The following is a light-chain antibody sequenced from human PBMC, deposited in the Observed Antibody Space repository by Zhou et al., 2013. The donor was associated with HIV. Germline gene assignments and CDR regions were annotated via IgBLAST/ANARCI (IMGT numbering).Light chain of an antibody. CDR1: QSISSN. Sequence: ELVMTQSPATLSVSPGERATLSCRVSQSISSNLAWYQEKPGQAPRLLIYGASTRATGIPARFSGSGSGTEFTLTISSLQSEDFAVYYCQQYNNWPLTFGGGTRVEIK. J-gene: IGKJ4*01. CDR2: GAS. V-gene: IGKV3-15*01. CDR3: QQYNNWPLT.